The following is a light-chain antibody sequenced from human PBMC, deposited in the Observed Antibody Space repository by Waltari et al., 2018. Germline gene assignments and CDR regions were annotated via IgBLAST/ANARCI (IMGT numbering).Light chain of an antibody. CDR1: QSVNSY. V-gene: IGKV3-15*01. CDR3: QQYNNWPLT. J-gene: IGKJ4*01. CDR2: GAS. Sequence: EIVMTQSPATLSVSPGERAALSCRASQSVNSYLAWYQQKPGQAPRLLIYGASTWASGIPARFSGSGSGTEFTLTISSLQSEDFAVYYCQQYNNWPLTFGGGTKVEI.